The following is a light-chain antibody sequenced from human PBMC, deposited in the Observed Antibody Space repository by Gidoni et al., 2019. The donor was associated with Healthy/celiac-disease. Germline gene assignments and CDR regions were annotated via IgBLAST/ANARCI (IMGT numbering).Light chain of an antibody. CDR2: AAS. V-gene: IGKV1-39*01. J-gene: IGKJ1*01. CDR3: PQSYSTPPT. CDR1: QSISSY. Sequence: DSQMTQSPSSLSASVGDRVTITCRASQSISSYLNWYQQKPGKAPKLLIYAASSLQSGVPSRFSGSGSGTDFTLTISSLQPEDFATYYCPQSYSTPPTFGQGTKVEIK.